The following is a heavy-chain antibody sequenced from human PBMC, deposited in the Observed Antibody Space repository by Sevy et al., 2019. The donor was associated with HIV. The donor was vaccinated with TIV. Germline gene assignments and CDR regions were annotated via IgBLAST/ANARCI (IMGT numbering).Heavy chain of an antibody. CDR2: LFYSGST. Sequence: ETLSLTCTVSGGSVSTDSYYWSWIRQPPGKGLEWIGYLFYSGSTNYNPSLKSRVTISLDTSKNQFSLKLSPVTAADTAVYYCARCRSPYGDYATGSFDYWGQGALVTVSS. CDR3: ARCRSPYGDYATGSFDY. V-gene: IGHV4-61*01. J-gene: IGHJ4*02. D-gene: IGHD4-17*01. CDR1: GGSVSTDSYY.